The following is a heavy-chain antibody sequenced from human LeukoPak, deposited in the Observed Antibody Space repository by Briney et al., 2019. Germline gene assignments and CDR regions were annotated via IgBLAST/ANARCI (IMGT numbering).Heavy chain of an antibody. J-gene: IGHJ4*02. D-gene: IGHD5-24*01. V-gene: IGHV3-48*04. Sequence: QAGGSLRLSCAASGFTFSSNGMNWVRQAPGKGLEWVSYISATGGTIYYADSVKGRFTISRDNAKNSLYLQMNSLRAEDTAVYYCASWPKKKGLEMATGSDYWGQGTLVTVSS. CDR2: ISATGGTI. CDR1: GFTFSSNG. CDR3: ASWPKKKGLEMATGSDY.